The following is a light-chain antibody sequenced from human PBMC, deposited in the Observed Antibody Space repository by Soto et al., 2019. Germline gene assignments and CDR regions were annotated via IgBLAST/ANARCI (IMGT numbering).Light chain of an antibody. CDR2: AAS. Sequence: ETVMTQSPGTLSLSPGERATLSCRASQSVSSGYLAWSQQTPGQAPRLLIFAASNRATGIPDRFTGSGSATDFSLTISRLEAEDVAVYYCQQYGISQNTFGQGTKLEIK. V-gene: IGKV3-20*01. CDR3: QQYGISQNT. CDR1: QSVSSGY. J-gene: IGKJ2*01.